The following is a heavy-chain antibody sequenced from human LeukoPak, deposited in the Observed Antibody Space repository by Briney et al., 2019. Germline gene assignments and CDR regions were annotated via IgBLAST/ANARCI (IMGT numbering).Heavy chain of an antibody. D-gene: IGHD3/OR15-3a*01. J-gene: IGHJ2*01. V-gene: IGHV4-61*01. CDR2: IYYSGST. CDR1: GGSIGSSSYY. CDR3: ARQASNYLGWFDL. Sequence: SETLSLTCTVSGGSIGSSSYYWSWIRQPPGKGLEWIGYIYYSGSTNYNPSLKSRVTISVDTSKNQFSLKLSSVTAADTAVYYCARQASNYLGWFDLWGRGTLVTVSS.